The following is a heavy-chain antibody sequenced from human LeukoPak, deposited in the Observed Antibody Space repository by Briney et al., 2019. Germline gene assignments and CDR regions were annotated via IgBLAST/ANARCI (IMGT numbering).Heavy chain of an antibody. J-gene: IGHJ6*03. V-gene: IGHV3-23*01. D-gene: IGHD5/OR15-5a*01. Sequence: GGSLRLSCTASGFTFGDYAMSWFRQAPGKGLEWVSGLTGNGESTYYADSVKGRFTISRDNSKNTLYLQMSSLRAEDTALYYCARVYELREEDYYYYYMDVWGKGTTVTVSS. CDR2: LTGNGEST. CDR1: GFTFGDYA. CDR3: ARVYELREEDYYYYYMDV.